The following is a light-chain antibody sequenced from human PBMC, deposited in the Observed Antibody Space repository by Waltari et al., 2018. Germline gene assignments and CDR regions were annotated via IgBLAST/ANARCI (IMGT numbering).Light chain of an antibody. CDR2: KAS. CDR1: ENVNNY. Sequence: DIQMTQSPSSLSASVGDRVTITCRASENVNNYLNWYQKKPGKAPKLLIYKASTLQSGVPSRFSGSGSGTDYTFTISSLQSEDVATYYCQHNYGTPWTFGQGTKVEIK. J-gene: IGKJ1*01. V-gene: IGKV1-39*01. CDR3: QHNYGTPWT.